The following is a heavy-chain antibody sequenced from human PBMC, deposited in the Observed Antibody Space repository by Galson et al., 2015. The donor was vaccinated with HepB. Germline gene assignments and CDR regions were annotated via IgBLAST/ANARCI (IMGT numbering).Heavy chain of an antibody. CDR2: TYYRSKWRT. Sequence: CAISGDSVSSKSAAWNWIRQSPSRGLEWLGRTYYRSKWRTDYAVFVKSRTTVNPDTSKNQISLQLNSVTPEDTALYYCAREDETGVGWFDPWGQGTLVTVSS. CDR3: AREDETGVGWFDP. V-gene: IGHV6-1*01. J-gene: IGHJ5*02. D-gene: IGHD1-14*01. CDR1: GDSVSSKSAA.